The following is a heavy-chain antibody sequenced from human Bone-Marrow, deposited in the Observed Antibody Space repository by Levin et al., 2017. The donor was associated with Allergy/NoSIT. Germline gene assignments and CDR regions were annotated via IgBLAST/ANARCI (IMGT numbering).Heavy chain of an antibody. J-gene: IGHJ4*02. D-gene: IGHD2-2*01. Sequence: GESLKISCEASGFTFRSFGMHWVRQAPGKGLEWVAVISYGGTDKFYAESLRGRFTISRDNSKNTLYLEMNRLQHEDTAVYYCASLVGRGGDFEVWGRGTLVTVSS. V-gene: IGHV3-30*03. CDR3: ASLVGRGGDFEV. CDR2: ISYGGTDK. CDR1: GFTFRSFG.